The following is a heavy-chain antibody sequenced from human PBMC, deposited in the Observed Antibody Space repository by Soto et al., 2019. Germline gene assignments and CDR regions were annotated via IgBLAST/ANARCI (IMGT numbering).Heavy chain of an antibody. CDR2: IFSNDEK. CDR3: ARIVFRGAGSVGPNWFDP. CDR1: GFSLSNARMG. V-gene: IGHV2-26*01. J-gene: IGHJ5*02. Sequence: QVTLKESGPVLVKPTETLTLTCTVSGFSLSNARMGVSWIRQTPGKALEWLAHIFSNDEKSYSTSLKSRLTISKDTSKSQVVLTMTNMDPVDTATYCCARIVFRGAGSVGPNWFDPWGQGTLVTVSS. D-gene: IGHD6-19*01.